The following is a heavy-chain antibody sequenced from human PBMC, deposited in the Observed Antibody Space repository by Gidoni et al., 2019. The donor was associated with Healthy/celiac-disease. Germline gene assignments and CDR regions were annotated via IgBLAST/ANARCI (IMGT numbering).Heavy chain of an antibody. Sequence: EVQLVESGGGLVKPGGSLRLSCAASGFTFSKAWMSWVRQASGKGLEWVGRIKSKTEVGTTDDAAPVKGRFTISRDDSKNTLYLQMNSLKTEDTAVYYCTTDFRSSWYLRTWGQGTLVTVSS. CDR1: GFTFSKAW. CDR3: TTDFRSSWYLRT. D-gene: IGHD6-13*01. J-gene: IGHJ4*02. V-gene: IGHV3-15*01. CDR2: IKSKTEVGTT.